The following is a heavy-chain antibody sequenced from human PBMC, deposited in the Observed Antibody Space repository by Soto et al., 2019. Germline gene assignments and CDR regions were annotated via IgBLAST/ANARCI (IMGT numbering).Heavy chain of an antibody. Sequence: QVQLVQSGAEVKKPGASVKVSCKASGYTFTSYGISWVRQAPGQGLEWMGWISAYNGNTNYAQKLQGRGTMTTDTSTSTAYMELRSLRSDDTAVYYCARAAVAGLYYYYGMDVWGQGTTVTVSS. CDR2: ISAYNGNT. J-gene: IGHJ6*02. CDR1: GYTFTSYG. D-gene: IGHD6-19*01. V-gene: IGHV1-18*01. CDR3: ARAAVAGLYYYYGMDV.